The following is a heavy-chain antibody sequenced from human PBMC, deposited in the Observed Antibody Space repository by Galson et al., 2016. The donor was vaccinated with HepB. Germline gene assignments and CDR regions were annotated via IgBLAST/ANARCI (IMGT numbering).Heavy chain of an antibody. Sequence: ETLSLTCAVYGGSFSGYFWNWIRQPPGKGLAWIGEINHSGSTNYNPSLKSRVTISLDTSKNQFSLKLSSVTAADTAVYYCARELMTYYYYGMDVWGQGTTVTVSS. CDR2: INHSGST. V-gene: IGHV4-34*01. CDR1: GGSFSGYF. CDR3: ARELMTYYYYGMDV. J-gene: IGHJ6*02. D-gene: IGHD1-1*01.